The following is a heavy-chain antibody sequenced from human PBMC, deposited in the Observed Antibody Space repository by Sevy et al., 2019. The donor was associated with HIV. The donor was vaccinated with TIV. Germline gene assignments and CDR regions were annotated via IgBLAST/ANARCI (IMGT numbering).Heavy chain of an antibody. CDR3: AMAQAIITGTSNYFYYYGMDV. V-gene: IGHV3-30*04. D-gene: IGHD1-20*01. Sequence: GGSLRLSCAASGFTFSSYAMHWVRQAPGKGLEWVAVISYDGSNKYYADSVKGRFTISRDNSKNTLYLQMNSLRAEDTAVYYCAMAQAIITGTSNYFYYYGMDVWGQGTTVTVSS. CDR1: GFTFSSYA. CDR2: ISYDGSNK. J-gene: IGHJ6*02.